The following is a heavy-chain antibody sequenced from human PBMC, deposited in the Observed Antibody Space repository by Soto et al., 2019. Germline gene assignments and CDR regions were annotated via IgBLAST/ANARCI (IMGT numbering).Heavy chain of an antibody. Sequence: QVQLVQSGAEVKPPGSSVKVSCKASGIRLSGMAISWVRQAPGQGLEWMGGIIPALNIAKSAQMFQGRVSLTADESTGTAYVEPTSRTYDDTGVYYCARAGYNYVFLSGRIDVWCQGTTVIVSS. CDR2: IIPALNIA. D-gene: IGHD5-12*01. CDR3: ARAGYNYVFLSGRIDV. V-gene: IGHV1-69*01. CDR1: GIRLSGMA. J-gene: IGHJ6*01.